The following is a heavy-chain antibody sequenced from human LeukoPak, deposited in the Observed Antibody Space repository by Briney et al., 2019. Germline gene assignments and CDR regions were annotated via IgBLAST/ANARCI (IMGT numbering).Heavy chain of an antibody. CDR3: ACYYGSGSYNHYYYYMDV. D-gene: IGHD3-10*01. J-gene: IGHJ6*03. V-gene: IGHV4-39*07. CDR2: IYYSGTT. Sequence: SETLSLTCTVSGGSISSSSYYWGWIRQPPGKGLEWIGNIYYSGTTYYNPSLKSRVTISVDTSKNQFSLKPSSVTAADTAVYYCACYYGSGSYNHYYYYMDVWGKGTTVTVSS. CDR1: GGSISSSSYY.